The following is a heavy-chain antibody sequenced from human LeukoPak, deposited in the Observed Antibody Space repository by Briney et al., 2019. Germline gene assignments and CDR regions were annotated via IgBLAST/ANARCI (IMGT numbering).Heavy chain of an antibody. CDR2: IRSSSYI. CDR1: GFTFSGYS. CDR3: ARVHQYCSGGSCYLDAFDI. J-gene: IGHJ3*02. Sequence: GGSLRLSCAASGFTFSGYSMNWVRQAPGKGLEWVSSIRSSSYIYYADSVKGRFTISRDNAKNSLYLQMNSLRAEDTAVYYCARVHQYCSGGSCYLDAFDIWGQGTMVTVSS. V-gene: IGHV3-21*01. D-gene: IGHD2-15*01.